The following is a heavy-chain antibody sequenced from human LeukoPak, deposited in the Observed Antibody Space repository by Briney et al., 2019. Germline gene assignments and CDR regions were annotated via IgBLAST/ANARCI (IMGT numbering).Heavy chain of an antibody. Sequence: SETLSLTCTVSGGSISSYYWSWIRQPPGKGLEWIGYIYYSGSTNYNPSLKSRVTISVDTSKNQFSLKLSSVTAADTAVYYCARDGATRGTGFDPWGQGTLVTVSS. V-gene: IGHV4-59*01. CDR2: IYYSGST. D-gene: IGHD1-26*01. J-gene: IGHJ5*02. CDR1: GGSISSYY. CDR3: ARDGATRGTGFDP.